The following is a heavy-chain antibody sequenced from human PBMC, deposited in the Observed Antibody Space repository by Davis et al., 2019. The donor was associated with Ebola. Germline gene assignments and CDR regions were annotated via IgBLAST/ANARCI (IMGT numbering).Heavy chain of an antibody. CDR1: GFTLRDYY. J-gene: IGHJ4*02. V-gene: IGHV3-11*01. Sequence: PRGSLRLSCPASGFTLRDYYMSWIRQVSGKGLEWVSYISSSCSTIDYADPVKGRFTISRDNAKSSLYLQMNSLRAEDTAVYYCATSVEQMGGALGGWGQGSLVSVSS. CDR3: ATSVEQMGGALGG. CDR2: ISSSCSTI. D-gene: IGHD1/OR15-1a*01.